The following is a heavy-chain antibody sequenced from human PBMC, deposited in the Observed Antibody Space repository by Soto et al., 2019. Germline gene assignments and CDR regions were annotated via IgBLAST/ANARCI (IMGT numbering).Heavy chain of an antibody. D-gene: IGHD3-3*01. CDR1: GFTFSSYG. CDR3: AKEEDPRRYYDFWSGHRGGNWFDP. J-gene: IGHJ5*02. Sequence: GGSLRLSCAASGFTFSSYGMHWVRQAPGKGLEWVAVISYDGSNKYYADSVKGRFTISRDNSKNTLYLQMNSLRAEDTAVYYCAKEEDPRRYYDFWSGHRGGNWFDPWGQGTLVTVSS. CDR2: ISYDGSNK. V-gene: IGHV3-30*18.